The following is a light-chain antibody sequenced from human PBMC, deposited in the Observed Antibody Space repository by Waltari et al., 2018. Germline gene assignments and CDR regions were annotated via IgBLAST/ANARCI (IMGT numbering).Light chain of an antibody. Sequence: EILLTQSPATLSLSPGERATLSCRASQSVGSYLAWYQQKPGQAPRLIIYDASNRTTGIPARFSCSGSGTDFTLSINSLEPEDFAVYYCQQRGDWPPWTFGQGTKVEAK. CDR2: DAS. CDR1: QSVGSY. V-gene: IGKV3-11*01. J-gene: IGKJ1*01. CDR3: QQRGDWPPWT.